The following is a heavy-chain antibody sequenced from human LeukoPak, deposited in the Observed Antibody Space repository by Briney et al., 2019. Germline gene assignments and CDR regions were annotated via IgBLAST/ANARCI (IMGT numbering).Heavy chain of an antibody. CDR2: IWYDGSNK. J-gene: IGHJ6*02. V-gene: IGHV3-33*01. CDR3: ARDRSTVTYYGMDV. CDR1: GFTFSSYG. D-gene: IGHD4-17*01. Sequence: GGSLRLSCAASGFTFSSYGMPWVRQAPGKGLEWVAVIWYDGSNKYYADSVKGRFTISRDNSKSTLYLQMNSLRAEDTAVYYCARDRSTVTYYGMDVWGQGTTVTVSS.